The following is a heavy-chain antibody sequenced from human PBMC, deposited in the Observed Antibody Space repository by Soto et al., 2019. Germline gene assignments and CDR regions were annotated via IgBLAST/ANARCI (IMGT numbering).Heavy chain of an antibody. J-gene: IGHJ4*02. Sequence: GESLKISCKGSGYNFAGYWIAWVRQMPGKGLELMGIIYPSDSDTRYRPPFQGQVTISADKSISSAYLQWSSLRASDTAMYYCARGGVSTRTFDYWGQGTPVTVSS. D-gene: IGHD3-3*01. V-gene: IGHV5-51*01. CDR2: IYPSDSDT. CDR1: GYNFAGYW. CDR3: ARGGVSTRTFDY.